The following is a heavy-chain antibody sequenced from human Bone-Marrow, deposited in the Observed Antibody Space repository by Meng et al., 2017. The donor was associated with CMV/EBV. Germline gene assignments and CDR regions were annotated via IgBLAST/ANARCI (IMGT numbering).Heavy chain of an antibody. J-gene: IGHJ5*02. V-gene: IGHV4-39*01. Sequence: ISSSSYYWGWIRQPPGKGLAWIGSIYYSGSTYYNPSLTSRVTISVDTSKNQFSLTLSSVTAADTAVYYCARVSGGCSGGSCSDWFDPWGQGTLVTVSS. CDR2: IYYSGST. CDR1: ISSSSYY. CDR3: ARVSGGCSGGSCSDWFDP. D-gene: IGHD2-15*01.